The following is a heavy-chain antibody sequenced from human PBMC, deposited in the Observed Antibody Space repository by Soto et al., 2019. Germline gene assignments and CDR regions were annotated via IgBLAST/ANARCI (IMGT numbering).Heavy chain of an antibody. CDR2: IYHSGST. J-gene: IGHJ5*02. D-gene: IGHD3-10*01. V-gene: IGHV4-30-2*01. CDR3: ARGRSVDIISWFDP. CDR1: GGSISSGGYS. Sequence: TSETLSLTCAVSGGSISSGGYSWSWIRQPPGKGLEWIGYIYHSGSTYYNPSLKSRVTISVDRSKNQFSLKLSSVTAADTAVYYCARGRSVDIISWFDPWGQGTLVTVSS.